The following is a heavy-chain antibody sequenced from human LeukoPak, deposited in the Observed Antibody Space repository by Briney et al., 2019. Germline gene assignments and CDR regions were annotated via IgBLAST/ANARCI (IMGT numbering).Heavy chain of an antibody. Sequence: SVKVSCKASGYTFTDYYMHWVRQAPGQGLEWMGGIIPIFGTANYAQKYQGRVTITADKSTSTAYMELSSLRSEDTAVYYCARVGGNDYGYAFDIWGQGTMVTVSS. CDR3: ARVGGNDYGYAFDI. CDR1: GYTFTDYY. D-gene: IGHD4-17*01. V-gene: IGHV1-69*06. J-gene: IGHJ3*02. CDR2: IIPIFGTA.